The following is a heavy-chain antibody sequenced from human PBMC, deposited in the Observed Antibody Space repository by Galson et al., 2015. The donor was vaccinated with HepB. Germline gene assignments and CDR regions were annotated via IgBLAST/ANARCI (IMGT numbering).Heavy chain of an antibody. D-gene: IGHD3-22*01. V-gene: IGHV4-59*08. CDR3: ARHRGYDSSGYYYDY. CDR1: GGSISGYY. CDR2: IYYSGST. Sequence: SETLSLTCTVSGGSISGYYWSWVRQPPGKGLEWIGYIYYSGSTNYNPSLKSRVTISVDTSKNQFSLKLSSVTAADTAVYYCARHRGYDSSGYYYDYWGQGTLVTVSS. J-gene: IGHJ4*02.